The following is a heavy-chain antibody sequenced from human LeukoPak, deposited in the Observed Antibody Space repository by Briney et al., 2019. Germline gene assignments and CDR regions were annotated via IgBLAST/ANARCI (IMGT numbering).Heavy chain of an antibody. D-gene: IGHD3-10*01. CDR3: ARWNYVSGGWALDC. CDR1: GFPLSNHQ. CDR2: IKQDGGVK. V-gene: IGHV3-7*05. J-gene: IGHJ4*02. Sequence: GGSLRLSCVGSGFPLSNHQKNWVRQAPGKGLEWVAHIKQDGGVKHYVDSVKRLFTISRDNDKNSLYLQMTSLRVEDAAIYYGARWNYVSGGWALDCWGQGTLVTVST.